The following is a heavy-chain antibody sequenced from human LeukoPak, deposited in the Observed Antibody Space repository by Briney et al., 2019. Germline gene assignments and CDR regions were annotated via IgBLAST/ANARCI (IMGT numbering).Heavy chain of an antibody. J-gene: IGHJ5*02. D-gene: IGHD2-15*01. V-gene: IGHV3-21*01. Sequence: GGSLRLSCAASGFTFNNYTMNWVRQAPGKGVEWVSSISRNGIYIKYVDSVKGRFTVSRDNAKNSLYLQMNSLRAEDTAVYYCARDGLPATVANWFDPWGQGTLVTVSS. CDR1: GFTFNNYT. CDR2: ISRNGIYI. CDR3: ARDGLPATVANWFDP.